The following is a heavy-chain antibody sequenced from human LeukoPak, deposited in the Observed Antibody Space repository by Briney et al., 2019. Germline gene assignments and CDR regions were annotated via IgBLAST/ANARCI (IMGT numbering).Heavy chain of an antibody. J-gene: IGHJ5*02. CDR3: ARTYDSSDYGYNWFDP. CDR1: GFTFSTYS. CDR2: ITGSSSFI. V-gene: IGHV3-21*01. Sequence: GGSLKLSCAASGFTFSTYSMNWVRQAPGKGLEWVSSITGSSSFIYYADSVKGRFTISRDNAKNSLHLQMNSLRAEVTAVYYCARTYDSSDYGYNWFDPWGQGTLVTVSS. D-gene: IGHD3-22*01.